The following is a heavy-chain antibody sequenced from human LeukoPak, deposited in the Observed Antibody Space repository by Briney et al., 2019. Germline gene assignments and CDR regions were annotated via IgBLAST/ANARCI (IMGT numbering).Heavy chain of an antibody. CDR3: AELGITMIGGV. V-gene: IGHV3-49*05. J-gene: IGHJ6*04. Sequence: NPGGSLRLSCTASGFTFGDYAMSWFRQAPGKGLEWVGFIRSKAYGGTTEYAASVKGRFTISRDDSKSIAYLQMNSLRAEDTAVYYCAELGITMIGGVWGKGTTVTISS. CDR2: IRSKAYGGTT. CDR1: GFTFGDYA. D-gene: IGHD3-10*02.